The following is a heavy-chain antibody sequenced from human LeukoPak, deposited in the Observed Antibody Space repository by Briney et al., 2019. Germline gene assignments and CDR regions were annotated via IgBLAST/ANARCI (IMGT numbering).Heavy chain of an antibody. J-gene: IGHJ4*02. D-gene: IGHD2-2*01. CDR1: GGTFISYA. CDR3: AVSDIVVVPADY. V-gene: IGHV1-69*13. Sequence: ASVKVSCKASGGTFISYAISWVRQAPGQGLEWMGGIIPISGTANYAQKFQGRVTITADESTSTAYMELSSLRSEDTAVYYCAVSDIVVVPADYWGQGTLVTVSS. CDR2: IIPISGTA.